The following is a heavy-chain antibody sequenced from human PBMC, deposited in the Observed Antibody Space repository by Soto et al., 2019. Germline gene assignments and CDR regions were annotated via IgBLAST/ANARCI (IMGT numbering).Heavy chain of an antibody. CDR1: GFTFSSYA. Sequence: GGSLRLSCAASGFTFSSYAMSWVRQAPGKGLEWVSAISGSGGSTYYADSVKGRFTISRDNSKNTLYLQMNSLRAEDTAVYYCAKDLDGWYTLGPPGVFGGKGTLVPVSP. CDR2: ISGSGGST. D-gene: IGHD2-2*02. V-gene: IGHV3-23*01. J-gene: IGHJ4*02. CDR3: AKDLDGWYTLGPPGVF.